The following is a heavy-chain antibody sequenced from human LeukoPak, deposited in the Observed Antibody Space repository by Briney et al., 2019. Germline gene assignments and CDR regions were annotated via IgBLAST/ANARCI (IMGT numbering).Heavy chain of an antibody. V-gene: IGHV4-59*08. D-gene: IGHD6-19*01. CDR3: ARHVRVIAVAGDLYYFDY. CDR2: IYYSGST. J-gene: IGHJ4*02. Sequence: KPSETLSLTCTVSGGSISSYYWSWIRQPPGKGLEWIGYIYYSGSTIYNPSLKSRVTISVDTSKNQFSLKLSSVTAADTAVYYCARHVRVIAVAGDLYYFDYWGQGTLVTVSS. CDR1: GGSISSYY.